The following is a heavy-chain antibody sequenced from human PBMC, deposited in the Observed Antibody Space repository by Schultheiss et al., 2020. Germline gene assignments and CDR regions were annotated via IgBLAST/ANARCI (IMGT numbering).Heavy chain of an antibody. V-gene: IGHV3-53*01. CDR2: IYSGGST. Sequence: GGSLRLSCAASGFTVSSNYMSWVRQAPGKGLEWVSVIYSGGSTYYADSAKGRFTISRDNSKNTLYLQMNSLRAEDTAVYYCARSGSSGYYAGYYFDYWGQGTLVTVSS. D-gene: IGHD3-22*01. CDR1: GFTVSSNY. J-gene: IGHJ4*02. CDR3: ARSGSSGYYAGYYFDY.